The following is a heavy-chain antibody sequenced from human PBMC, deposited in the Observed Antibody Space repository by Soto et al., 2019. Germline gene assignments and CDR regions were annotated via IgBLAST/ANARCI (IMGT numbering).Heavy chain of an antibody. J-gene: IGHJ6*02. CDR1: GVTFSNAW. CDR2: FSGSGGST. CDR3: ARVMEQDYYGSGRVDYYYYGMDV. D-gene: IGHD3-10*01. V-gene: IGHV3-21*01. Sequence: GGSLRLSCAASGVTFSNAWMSWVRQAPRKGLEWVSAFSGSGGSTYYADSVKGRFTISRDNAKNSLYLQMNSLRAEDTAVYYCARVMEQDYYGSGRVDYYYYGMDVWGQGTTVTVSS.